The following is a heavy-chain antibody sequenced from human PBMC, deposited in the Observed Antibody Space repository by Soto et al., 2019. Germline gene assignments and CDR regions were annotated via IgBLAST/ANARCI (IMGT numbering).Heavy chain of an antibody. D-gene: IGHD3-9*01. CDR1: GFTFSSYG. CDR3: AREPGPQGPVLRYFDWLPRPYYYYGMDV. J-gene: IGHJ6*02. Sequence: GGSLRLSCAASGFTFSSYGMHWVRQAPGKGLEWVAVIWYDGSNKYYADSVKGRFTISRDNSKNTLYLQMNSLRAEDTAVYYCAREPGPQGPVLRYFDWLPRPYYYYGMDVWGQGTTVTVSS. CDR2: IWYDGSNK. V-gene: IGHV3-33*01.